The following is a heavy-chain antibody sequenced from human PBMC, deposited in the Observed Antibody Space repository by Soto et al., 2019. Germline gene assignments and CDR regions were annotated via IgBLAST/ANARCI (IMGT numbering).Heavy chain of an antibody. J-gene: IGHJ2*01. D-gene: IGHD2-8*01. CDR1: GGSISGGVHS. V-gene: IGHV4-30-4*01. CDR3: AREIMPLTNDWYFDL. Sequence: QVQLQESGPGLVKPSETLSLTCTVSGGSISGGVHSWSWIRQPPGKGLEWIGHIFDSGSTYYNPSLKIRLTISVDTSKNKFSLRLSSVTAADTAVYYCAREIMPLTNDWYFDLWGRGTLVTVSS. CDR2: IFDSGST.